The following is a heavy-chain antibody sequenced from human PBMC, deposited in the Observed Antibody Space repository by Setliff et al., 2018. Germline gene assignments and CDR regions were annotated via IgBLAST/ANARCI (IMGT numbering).Heavy chain of an antibody. CDR1: GYNFITFG. V-gene: IGHV1-18*01. CDR3: VRDAGWQYDDYAGVYFPH. Sequence: ASVKVSCKTSGYNFITFGISWVRQAPGQGLEWMGWISPYNEKTNYAEKFQGRVTMTTDTSTNTVYMELRSLRSDDTAVYYCVRDAGWQYDDYAGVYFPHWGQGTLVTVSS. CDR2: ISPYNEKT. J-gene: IGHJ1*01. D-gene: IGHD4-17*01.